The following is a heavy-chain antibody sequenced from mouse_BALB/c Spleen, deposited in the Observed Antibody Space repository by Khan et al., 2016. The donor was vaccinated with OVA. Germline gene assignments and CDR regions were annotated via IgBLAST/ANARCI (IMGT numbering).Heavy chain of an antibody. Sequence: VELVESGAELVRPGTSVKISCKASGYTFTDFWLGWIKQRPGHGLEWIGDISPGGGYINYNEKFKGKATLTADTSSSTSFIQLSRMTSEDSAVYFCARGGIYYGIYAMDYWGQGTSVTVSS. CDR1: GYTFTDFW. D-gene: IGHD1-1*01. CDR2: ISPGGGYI. J-gene: IGHJ4*01. V-gene: IGHV1-63*02. CDR3: ARGGIYYGIYAMDY.